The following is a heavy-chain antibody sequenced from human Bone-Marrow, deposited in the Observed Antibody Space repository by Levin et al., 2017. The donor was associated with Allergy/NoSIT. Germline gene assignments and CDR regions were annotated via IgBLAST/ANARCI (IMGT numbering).Heavy chain of an antibody. CDR3: ARILTRWAYADY. D-gene: IGHD1-26*01. CDR1: GFSFKTYE. J-gene: IGHJ4*02. V-gene: IGHV3-48*03. CDR2: ISGSGNNI. Sequence: QSGGSLRLSCAASGFSFKTYEMNWVRQAPGKGLEWVSYISGSGNNIYYADSVKGRFTISRDNAKNSLYLQMNSLRAEDTAVYYCARILTRWAYADYWGQGALVTVSS.